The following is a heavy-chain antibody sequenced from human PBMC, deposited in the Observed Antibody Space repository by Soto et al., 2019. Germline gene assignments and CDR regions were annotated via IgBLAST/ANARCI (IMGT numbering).Heavy chain of an antibody. Sequence: LRLSCAASGFPFDAYTMHWTRQAPGKGLEWVSLISWDGGVTYYTDSVKGRFTISRGNSKNSLYLQMNSLRPEDTAFYYCAKDSYDILTDRKRYFDSWGPGTLVTVSS. CDR1: GFPFDAYT. V-gene: IGHV3-43*01. CDR2: ISWDGGVT. J-gene: IGHJ4*02. D-gene: IGHD3-9*01. CDR3: AKDSYDILTDRKRYFDS.